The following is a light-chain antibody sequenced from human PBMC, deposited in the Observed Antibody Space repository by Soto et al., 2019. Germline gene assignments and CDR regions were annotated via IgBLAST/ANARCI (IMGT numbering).Light chain of an antibody. CDR1: QSVGSY. CDR3: QQRTNWPPAT. Sequence: EIVLTHSQVTLSLSPGERATLSCLASQSVGSYLAWYQQRPGQAPRLLIYDASNRATGIPARFSGSGSGTDFTLTISSLEPEDFALYYCQQRTNWPPATFGQGTRLEIK. CDR2: DAS. J-gene: IGKJ5*01. V-gene: IGKV3-11*01.